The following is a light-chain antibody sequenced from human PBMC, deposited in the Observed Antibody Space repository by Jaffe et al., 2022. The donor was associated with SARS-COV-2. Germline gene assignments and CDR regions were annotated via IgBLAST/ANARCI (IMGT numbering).Light chain of an antibody. CDR2: WAS. J-gene: IGKJ3*01. CDR1: ESVLYSSNNKDY. CDR3: QQYYTTPPT. V-gene: IGKV4-1*01. Sequence: DIVMTQSPDSLAVSLGERATINCKSSESVLYSSNNKDYLAWYQQKPGQPPNLLIYWASTRKSGVPDRFTGSGSGTHFTLTISGLQAEDVAVYYCQQYYTTPPTFGPGTKVDIK.